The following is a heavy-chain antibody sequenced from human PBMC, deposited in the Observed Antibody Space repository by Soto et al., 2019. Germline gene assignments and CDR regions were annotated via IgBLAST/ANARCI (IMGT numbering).Heavy chain of an antibody. CDR1: GFTFSSYS. V-gene: IGHV3-48*02. CDR3: ARTTVTTPPSH. J-gene: IGHJ4*02. CDR2: ISSSSSTI. D-gene: IGHD4-17*01. Sequence: AGGSLRLSCAASGFTFSSYSMNWVRQAPGKGLEWVSYISSSSSTIYYADSVKGRFTISRDNAKNSLYLQMYSLRDEDTAVYYCARTTVTTPPSHWGQGTLVTVSS.